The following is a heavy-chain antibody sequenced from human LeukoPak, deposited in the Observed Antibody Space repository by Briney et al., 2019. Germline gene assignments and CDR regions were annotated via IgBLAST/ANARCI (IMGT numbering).Heavy chain of an antibody. CDR3: AKAYAQNGRYFDY. Sequence: PGGSLRLSRAASGFTFSSYAMSWVRQAPGKGLEWVSAISGSGGSTYYADSVKGRFTISRDNSKNTLYLQMNSLRAEDTAVYYCAKAYAQNGRYFDYWGQGTLVTVSS. J-gene: IGHJ4*02. D-gene: IGHD3-16*01. V-gene: IGHV3-23*01. CDR2: ISGSGGST. CDR1: GFTFSSYA.